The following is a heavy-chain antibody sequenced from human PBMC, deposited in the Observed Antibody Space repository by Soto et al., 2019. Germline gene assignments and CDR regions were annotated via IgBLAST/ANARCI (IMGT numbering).Heavy chain of an antibody. CDR2: ISDGGDTT. D-gene: IGHD3-22*01. J-gene: IGHJ4*02. V-gene: IGHV3-23*01. CDR1: GFSFSSYE. Sequence: PGGSLRLSCAASGFSFSSYEMNWVRQAPGKGLEWVSAISDGGDTTYYADSVKGRFTISRDNSKNTLYLQMDSLRAEDTAVYYCAKNRGIIMIVESWSQGTLVTVSS. CDR3: AKNRGIIMIVES.